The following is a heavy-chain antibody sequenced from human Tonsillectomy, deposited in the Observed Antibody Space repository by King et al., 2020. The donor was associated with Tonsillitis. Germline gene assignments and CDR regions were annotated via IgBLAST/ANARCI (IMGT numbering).Heavy chain of an antibody. D-gene: IGHD3-22*01. CDR1: GFTFSSYA. V-gene: IGHV3-30*01. CDR2: ISHEGSNK. J-gene: IGHJ4*02. CDR3: ARGNYYDFSPADY. Sequence: VQLVESGGGIVQPGRSLRLSCAASGFTFSSYAMHLVRQAPGKGLEGGAVISHEGSNKYYADSVKGRFTITRDSSKNTLYLHLDSLRAEDTAVYYCARGNYYDFSPADYWGQGTLVTVSS.